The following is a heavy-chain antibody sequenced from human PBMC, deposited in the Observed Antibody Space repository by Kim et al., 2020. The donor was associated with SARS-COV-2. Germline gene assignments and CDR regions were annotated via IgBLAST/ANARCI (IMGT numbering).Heavy chain of an antibody. Sequence: GGSLRLSCAASGFTFSSYWMHWVRQAPGKGLVWVSRINSDGSSTSYADSVKGRFTISRDNAKNTLYLQMNSLRAEDTAVYYCARDGSVLRYFDWPAPYGMDVWGQGTTVTVSS. CDR2: INSDGSST. J-gene: IGHJ6*02. CDR1: GFTFSSYW. D-gene: IGHD3-9*01. CDR3: ARDGSVLRYFDWPAPYGMDV. V-gene: IGHV3-74*01.